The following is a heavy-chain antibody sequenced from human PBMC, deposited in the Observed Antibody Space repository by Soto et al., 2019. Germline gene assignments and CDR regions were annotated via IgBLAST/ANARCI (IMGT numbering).Heavy chain of an antibody. CDR2: ISSSSSTI. J-gene: IGHJ3*02. CDR3: ARDLTTPGMDAFDI. D-gene: IGHD1-1*01. V-gene: IGHV3-48*01. CDR1: GFTFSSYS. Sequence: GGSLRLSCAASGFTFSSYSMNWVRQAPGKGLEWVSYISSSSSTIYYADSVKGRFTISRDNAKNSLYLQMNSLRAEDTAVYYCARDLTTPGMDAFDIWGQGTMVTVSS.